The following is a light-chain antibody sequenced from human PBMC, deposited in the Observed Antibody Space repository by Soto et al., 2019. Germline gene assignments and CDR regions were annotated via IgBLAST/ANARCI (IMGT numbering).Light chain of an antibody. CDR3: QQYKSYSYT. J-gene: IGKJ2*01. V-gene: IGKV1-5*01. Sequence: DIQMTQSPSTLSASVGDRVTITCRASQSISNWLAWYQQKPGKAPKLLIYDASSLESGVPSRFSGSGSGAEFTLNIRSLQPDDFATFYCQQYKSYSYTFCQGTKLEIK. CDR2: DAS. CDR1: QSISNW.